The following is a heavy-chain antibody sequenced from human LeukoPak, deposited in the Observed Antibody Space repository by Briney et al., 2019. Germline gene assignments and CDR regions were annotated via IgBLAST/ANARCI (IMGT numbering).Heavy chain of an antibody. D-gene: IGHD1-26*01. J-gene: IGHJ4*02. CDR1: AFTFSNYA. V-gene: IGHV3-23*05. Sequence: PGGSLRLSCAASAFTFSNYAMSWVRQAPEKGLEWVSVIYSSGRTYYADSVKGRFTISRDNAKNTLYLQMNSLRADDTAVYYCASDETYILGAYWGQGTLVTVSS. CDR3: ASDETYILGAY. CDR2: IYSSGRT.